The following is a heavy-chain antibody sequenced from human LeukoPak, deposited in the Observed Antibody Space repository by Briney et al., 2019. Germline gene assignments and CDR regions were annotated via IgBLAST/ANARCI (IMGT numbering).Heavy chain of an antibody. CDR2: IYSGGST. CDR1: GFTVSSNY. Sequence: GGSLRLSCAASGFTVSSNYMSWVRQAPGKGLEWVSVIYSGGSTYYADSVKGRFTISRDNSKNTLYLQMNSLRAEGTAVYYCARVGSPEYCSGGSCANWGQGTLVTVSS. J-gene: IGHJ4*02. CDR3: ARVGSPEYCSGGSCAN. V-gene: IGHV3-53*01. D-gene: IGHD2-15*01.